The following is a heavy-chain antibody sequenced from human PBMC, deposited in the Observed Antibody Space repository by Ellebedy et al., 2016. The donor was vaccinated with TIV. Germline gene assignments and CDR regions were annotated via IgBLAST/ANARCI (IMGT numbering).Heavy chain of an antibody. CDR3: ARLGVIAAAGASDY. D-gene: IGHD6-13*01. CDR2: ISYSGDLM. J-gene: IGHJ4*02. V-gene: IGHV3-21*04. Sequence: GESLKISCAASRFTFSNNGMNWFRQAPGKGPEWVSYISYSGDLMYYADSVKGRFTTSRDNAENSLYLQMNSLRAEDTAVYYCARLGVIAAAGASDYWGQGTLVIVSS. CDR1: RFTFSNNG.